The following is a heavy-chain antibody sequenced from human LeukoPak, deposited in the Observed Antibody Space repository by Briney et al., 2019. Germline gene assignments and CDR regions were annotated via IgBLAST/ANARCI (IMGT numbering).Heavy chain of an antibody. J-gene: IGHJ4*02. CDR2: IKRQTEGWAK. D-gene: IGHD1-14*01. Sequence: GGSLRLSCAASGFSFSSYAMSWVRQTPEKGLEWLARIKRQTEGWAKDYAAPVKGRFTISRDDSKSTVYLQMNSLEIEDTAVYFCSRNADHDWWGQGTLVTVSS. CDR3: SRNADHDW. CDR1: GFSFSSYA. V-gene: IGHV3-15*01.